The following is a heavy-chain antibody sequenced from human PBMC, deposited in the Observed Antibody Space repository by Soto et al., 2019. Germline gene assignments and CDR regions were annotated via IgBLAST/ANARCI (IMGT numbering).Heavy chain of an antibody. V-gene: IGHV1-8*01. Sequence: ASVKVSCKASGYTFTSYDINWVRQATGQGLEWMGWMNPNSGNTGYAQKFQGRVTMARNTSISTAYMELSSLRSEDTAVYYCARSDNWNYGHVEYRGQGTLVTVSS. D-gene: IGHD1-7*01. J-gene: IGHJ4*02. CDR1: GYTFTSYD. CDR2: MNPNSGNT. CDR3: ARSDNWNYGHVEY.